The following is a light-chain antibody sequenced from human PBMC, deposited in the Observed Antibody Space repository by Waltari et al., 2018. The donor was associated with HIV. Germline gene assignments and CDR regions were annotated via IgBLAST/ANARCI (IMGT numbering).Light chain of an antibody. Sequence: DIVMTQSPLSLPVTPGAPASIPCRSSQGLLHTNGNTYLGWYLQKPGQSPQLLIYLGSSRASGVPDRFSGSGSGTDFTLKISRVEAEDVGVYYCMQALQTPITFGQGTRLEIK. CDR3: MQALQTPIT. J-gene: IGKJ5*01. CDR1: QGLLHTNGNTY. CDR2: LGS. V-gene: IGKV2-28*01.